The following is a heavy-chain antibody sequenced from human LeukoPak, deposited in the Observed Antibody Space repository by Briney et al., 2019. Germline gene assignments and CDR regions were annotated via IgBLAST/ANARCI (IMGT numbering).Heavy chain of an antibody. D-gene: IGHD3-22*01. CDR2: ISYDGSNK. Sequence: QSGGSLRLSCAASGFTFSSYAMHWVRQAPGKGLEWVAVISYDGSNKYYADSVKGRFTISRDNSKNTLYLQMNSLRAEDTAVYYCANFPPNYYYDSSGYLIGDYWGQGTLVTVSS. V-gene: IGHV3-30-3*01. J-gene: IGHJ4*02. CDR1: GFTFSSYA. CDR3: ANFPPNYYYDSSGYLIGDY.